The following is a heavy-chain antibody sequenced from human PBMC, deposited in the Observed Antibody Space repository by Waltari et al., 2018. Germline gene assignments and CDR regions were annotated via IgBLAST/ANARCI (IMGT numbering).Heavy chain of an antibody. CDR3: AKDMEYHSWYFDL. V-gene: IGHV3-43*01. D-gene: IGHD2-2*01. CDR2: ISWDGGST. Sequence: EVQLVKSGGVVVQPGGSLRLSCAASGFTFDDYTMPWFRKAPGKGLEWVPLISWDGGSTYYADSVKGRFTISRDNSKNSLYLQMNSLRTEDTALYYCAKDMEYHSWYFDLWGRGTLVTVSS. CDR1: GFTFDDYT. J-gene: IGHJ2*01.